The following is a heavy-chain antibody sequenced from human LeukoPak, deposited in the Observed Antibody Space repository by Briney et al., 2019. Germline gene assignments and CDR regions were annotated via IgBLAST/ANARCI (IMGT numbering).Heavy chain of an antibody. V-gene: IGHV3-23*01. D-gene: IGHD3-22*01. CDR1: GFTFSSYA. CDR3: AKGTMIVTWFDY. J-gene: IGHJ4*02. CDR2: ISGSGGST. Sequence: GGSLRLSCAASGFTFSSYAMSWVRQAPGKGLEWVSAISGSGGSTYYADSVKGRFTISRDNSKNTLYLRMNSLRAEDTAVYYCAKGTMIVTWFDYWGQGTLVTVSS.